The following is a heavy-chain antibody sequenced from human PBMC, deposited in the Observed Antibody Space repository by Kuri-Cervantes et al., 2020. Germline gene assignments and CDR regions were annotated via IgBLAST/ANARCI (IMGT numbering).Heavy chain of an antibody. J-gene: IGHJ4*02. V-gene: IGHV3-66*01. CDR1: GFTVSSNY. CDR3: ASTYYDSSGYSYFDY. D-gene: IGHD3-22*01. Sequence: GESLKISCAASGFTVSSNYMSWVRQAPGKGLEWVSVIYSGGSTYYADSVKGRFTISRDNSKNTLYLQMNSLRAEDTAVYYCASTYYDSSGYSYFDYWGQGTLVTVSS. CDR2: IYSGGST.